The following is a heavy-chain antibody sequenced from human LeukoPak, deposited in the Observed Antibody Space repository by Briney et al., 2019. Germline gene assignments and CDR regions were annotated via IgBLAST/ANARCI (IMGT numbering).Heavy chain of an antibody. J-gene: IGHJ3*02. CDR2: IWYDGSKK. D-gene: IGHD4-17*01. V-gene: IGHV3-33*06. CDR1: GFTFSNYG. Sequence: PGRSLRLSCAASGFTFSNYGMHWVRQAPGKGLEWVAVIWYDGSKKYYPDSVKGRFTISRDSSKNTLYLQMNSLRAEDTAVYYCAKGAHIYGDYGAFDIWGQGTMVTVYS. CDR3: AKGAHIYGDYGAFDI.